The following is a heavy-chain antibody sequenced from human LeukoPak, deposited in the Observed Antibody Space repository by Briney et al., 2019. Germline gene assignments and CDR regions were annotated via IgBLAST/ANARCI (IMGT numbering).Heavy chain of an antibody. CDR1: GFTFSNYW. D-gene: IGHD4-23*01. CDR3: ANLLSTTVITPGY. V-gene: IGHV3-7*03. CDR2: IKQGGSEK. Sequence: GGSLRLSCAASGFTFSNYWMSWVRQAPGKGLEWVANIKQGGSEKFYVDSVKGRFTISRDDAKNSLYLQMNSLRAEDTAVYYCANLLSTTVITPGYWGQGTLVTVSS. J-gene: IGHJ4*02.